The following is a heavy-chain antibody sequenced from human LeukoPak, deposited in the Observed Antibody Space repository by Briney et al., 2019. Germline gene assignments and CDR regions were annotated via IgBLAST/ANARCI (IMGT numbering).Heavy chain of an antibody. J-gene: IGHJ4*02. CDR1: GFTFSDHY. D-gene: IGHD5-12*01. V-gene: IGHV3-72*01. CDR3: ARVLGYSGYDLAY. Sequence: GGSLRLSCAASGFTFSDHYMDWVRQAPGKGLEWVGRTRNKANSYTTEYAASVKGRFTISRDDSKNSLYLQMNSLKTEDTAVYYCARVLGYSGYDLAYWGQGTPVTVSS. CDR2: TRNKANSYTT.